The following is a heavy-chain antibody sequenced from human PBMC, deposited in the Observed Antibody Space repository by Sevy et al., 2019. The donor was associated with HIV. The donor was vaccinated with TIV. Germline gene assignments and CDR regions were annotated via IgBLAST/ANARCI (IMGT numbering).Heavy chain of an antibody. J-gene: IGHJ4*02. CDR2: IYYNGHI. Sequence: SETLSLTCTASGGSITSLYWNWVRQTPGKGLEWIANIYYNGHINYNPSLKSRITLSLDTSKNQFYLRLSSVTAADTAMYYCAGENGWGRVYSWGQGTLVTVSS. CDR3: AGENGWGRVYS. D-gene: IGHD1-26*01. V-gene: IGHV4-59*11. CDR1: GGSITSLY.